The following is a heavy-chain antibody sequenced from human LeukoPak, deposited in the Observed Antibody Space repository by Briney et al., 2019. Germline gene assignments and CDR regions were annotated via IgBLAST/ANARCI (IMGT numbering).Heavy chain of an antibody. V-gene: IGHV3-64D*06. CDR2: ISGNGGST. CDR1: GFTFSSSA. J-gene: IGHJ4*02. Sequence: GGSLRLSFSASGFTFSSSAMHWVRQAPGKGLEHVSTISGNGGSTYYADSVKGRFTISRDNSKNTLYLQMSSLRADDTAVYYCVKDGTGWHNFDYWGQGTLVTVSS. CDR3: VKDGTGWHNFDY. D-gene: IGHD6-19*01.